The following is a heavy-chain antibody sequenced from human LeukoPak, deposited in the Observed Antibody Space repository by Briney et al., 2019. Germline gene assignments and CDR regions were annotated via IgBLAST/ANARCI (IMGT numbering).Heavy chain of an antibody. CDR2: IDPSGGGT. CDR1: GYTFSSNY. CDR3: ARVSVGMIVVVDKHYYYYYMDV. J-gene: IGHJ6*03. D-gene: IGHD3-22*01. V-gene: IGHV1-46*01. Sequence: ASVKVSCKASGYTFSSNYMHWVRQAPGQGLEWMGVIDPSGGGTSYAQKFQGRVTLTRDMSTSTVYMALSSLRSEDTAVYYCARVSVGMIVVVDKHYYYYYMDVWGKGTTVTISS.